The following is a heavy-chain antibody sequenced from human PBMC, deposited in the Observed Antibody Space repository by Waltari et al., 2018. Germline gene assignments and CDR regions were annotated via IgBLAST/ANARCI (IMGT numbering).Heavy chain of an antibody. CDR3: ARASIAAAGKGCDAFDI. D-gene: IGHD6-13*01. V-gene: IGHV2-70*16. Sequence: QVTLKESGPVLVKPTQTLTLTCTFSGFSLSTSGMCVSWIRQPPGKALEWLARISGDDDKFYSTSLKTRLTISNDTSKNQVVLTMTNMDPVDTATYYCARASIAAAGKGCDAFDIWGQGTMVTVSS. CDR2: ISGDDDK. CDR1: GFSLSTSGMC. J-gene: IGHJ3*02.